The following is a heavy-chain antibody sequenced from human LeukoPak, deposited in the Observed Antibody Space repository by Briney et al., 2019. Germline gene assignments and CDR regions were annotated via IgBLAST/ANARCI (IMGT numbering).Heavy chain of an antibody. D-gene: IGHD3-9*01. Sequence: SETLSLTCTVSGHFISSGSYYWSWIRQPPGKGLERIGYIYYSRSTNYNPSLKSRVTISVDTSKNQFSLKMSSVTAADTAVYYCARQNYDILTGYHDWFDPWGQGTLVTVSS. CDR2: IYYSRST. CDR1: GHFISSGSYY. J-gene: IGHJ5*02. CDR3: ARQNYDILTGYHDWFDP. V-gene: IGHV4-61*01.